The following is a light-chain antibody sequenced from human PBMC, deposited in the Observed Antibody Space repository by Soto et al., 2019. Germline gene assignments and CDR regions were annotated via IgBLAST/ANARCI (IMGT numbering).Light chain of an antibody. CDR1: TGAVTSAYY. V-gene: IGLV7-43*01. CDR2: STS. CDR3: LLYYGAAGWV. Sequence: QAVVTQEPSLTVSPGGTVTLTCASSTGAVTSAYYPNWFQQKPGQAPRALTYSTSNKHSWTPARFSGSLLGGKAALTLSGVQPEDEADYYCLLYYGAAGWVFGGGTKLTVL. J-gene: IGLJ3*02.